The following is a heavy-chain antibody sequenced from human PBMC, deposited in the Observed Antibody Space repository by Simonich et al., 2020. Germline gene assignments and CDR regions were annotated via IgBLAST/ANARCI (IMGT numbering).Heavy chain of an antibody. CDR2: INHSGST. V-gene: IGHV4-34*01. Sequence: QVQLQQWGAGLLKPSETLSLTCAVYGGSFSGYYWGWIRQPPGKGLEWIGEINHSGSTNYNPSLKSRVTISVDTSKNQFSLKLSSVTAADTAVYYCARRHPTTVTTPYFDYWGQGTLVTVSS. D-gene: IGHD4-17*01. CDR1: GGSFSGYY. CDR3: ARRHPTTVTTPYFDY. J-gene: IGHJ4*02.